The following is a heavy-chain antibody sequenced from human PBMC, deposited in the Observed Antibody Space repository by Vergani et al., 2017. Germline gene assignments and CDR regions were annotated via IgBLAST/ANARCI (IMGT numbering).Heavy chain of an antibody. CDR1: GDAISRDTYS. CDR3: ARGQTGYSRDWSTYFFYMDV. Sequence: QLQLQESDSRLVNPSQTLSLTCTLSGDAISRDTYSWNWVRQPPEKPLEWIGSVYYSGTTYYNPSLGGRVTMSIDKSKNHFSLTLTSVTAADSAFYFCARGQTGYSRDWSTYFFYMDVWGKGTTVTVSS. CDR2: VYYSGTT. V-gene: IGHV4-30-2*01. D-gene: IGHD3/OR15-3a*01. J-gene: IGHJ6*03.